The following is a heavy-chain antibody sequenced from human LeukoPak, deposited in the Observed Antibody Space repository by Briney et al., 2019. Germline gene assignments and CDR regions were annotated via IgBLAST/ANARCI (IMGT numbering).Heavy chain of an antibody. D-gene: IGHD3-9*01. CDR3: ARAPSWYDIWDAFDI. J-gene: IGHJ3*02. Sequence: SQTLSLTCTVPGGSISSGSYYSRWIRQPAGKRLECIVRIYTSGSTNYNPSLKSRVTISVDTSKNQFSLKLSSVTAAHTAVYYCARAPSWYDIWDAFDIWGQGTMVTVSS. V-gene: IGHV4-61*02. CDR1: GGSISSGSYY. CDR2: IYTSGST.